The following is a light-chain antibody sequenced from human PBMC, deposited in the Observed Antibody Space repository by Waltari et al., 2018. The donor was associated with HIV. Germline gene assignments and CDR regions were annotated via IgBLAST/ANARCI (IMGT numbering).Light chain of an antibody. J-gene: IGLJ2*01. V-gene: IGLV1-40*01. CDR1: SSNIGEGYD. Sequence: QSVLTQPPSVSGAPGQRVTISCTGSSSNIGEGYDVHWYQQLPGTAPKPLLYCNSNRPSVVPSRFSGSQSGTSASLAITGLQAEDEADYYCQSYDSSLSGVLFGGGTKLPVL. CDR2: CNS. CDR3: QSYDSSLSGVL.